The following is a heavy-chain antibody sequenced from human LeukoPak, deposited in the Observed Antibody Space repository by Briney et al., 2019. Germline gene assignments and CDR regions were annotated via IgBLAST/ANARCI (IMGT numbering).Heavy chain of an antibody. V-gene: IGHV3-53*01. CDR3: AKTGGPWD. D-gene: IGHD7-27*01. J-gene: IGHJ4*02. Sequence: PSETLSLTCTVSGGSISSGGYYWSWIRQHPGKGLEWVSVIFSGGTTYYTDSVKGRFTISRDNSKNTLYLQLNSLRAEDTAVYYCAKTGGPWDWGQGTLVTVSS. CDR2: IFSGGTT. CDR1: GGSISSGGYY.